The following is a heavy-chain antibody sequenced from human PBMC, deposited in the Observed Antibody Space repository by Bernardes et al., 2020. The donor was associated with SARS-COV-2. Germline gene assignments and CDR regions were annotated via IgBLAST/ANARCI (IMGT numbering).Heavy chain of an antibody. Sequence: GGSLRLSCAASGFSLSNYWMHWVRQAPGEGLVWVLEINSDGSETNYADSVKGRFTISRDNAKNTVFLQIDSLRAEDTAIYYCTNLAAFTDYWGQGTLVTVSS. V-gene: IGHV3-74*01. D-gene: IGHD6-13*01. J-gene: IGHJ4*02. CDR3: TNLAAFTDY. CDR2: INSDGSET. CDR1: GFSLSNYW.